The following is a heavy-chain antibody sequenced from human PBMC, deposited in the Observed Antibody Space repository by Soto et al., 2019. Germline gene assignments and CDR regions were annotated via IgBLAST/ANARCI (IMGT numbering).Heavy chain of an antibody. J-gene: IGHJ4*02. Sequence: QVQLVQSGAEVKNPGASVKVSCKTSGYTFTKYGVGWVRQAPGQGLEWMGWICGSSGNANYAEKVQGRITLTTDTSTSTAYIELRSLRSEDTAVYYCAREMAGLGGEYDYWGQGTLVTVSS. D-gene: IGHD3-16*01. CDR2: ICGSSGNA. CDR3: AREMAGLGGEYDY. V-gene: IGHV1-18*01. CDR1: GYTFTKYG.